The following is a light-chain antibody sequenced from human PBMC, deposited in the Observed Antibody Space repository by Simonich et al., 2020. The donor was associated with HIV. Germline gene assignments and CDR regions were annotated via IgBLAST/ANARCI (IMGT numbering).Light chain of an antibody. V-gene: IGLV3-1*01. CDR3: QAWDSSTVV. CDR2: QDN. J-gene: IGLJ3*02. Sequence: SYELTQPPSVSVSPGQTASITCSGDKLGDKYACWYQQKPGKSPELVIYQDNMRPSGIPERFSGSNSGDTATLTISGTQAMDEAVYYCQAWDSSTVVFGGGTKLTVL. CDR1: KLGDKY.